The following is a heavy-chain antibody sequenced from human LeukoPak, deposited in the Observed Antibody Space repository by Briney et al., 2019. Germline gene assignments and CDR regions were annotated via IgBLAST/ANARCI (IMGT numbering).Heavy chain of an antibody. D-gene: IGHD5-24*01. J-gene: IGHJ4*02. CDR1: GFTFRSYS. CDR3: ARDSSDAYNPEPGY. CDR2: ISGMSSTI. Sequence: GGSLRLSCAASGFTFRSYSMNWVRQAPGKGLEWVSFISGMSSTIYYADSVKGRFTISRDNAKSSVYLQMNSLRDEDTAVYYCARDSSDAYNPEPGYWGQGTLVTVSS. V-gene: IGHV3-48*02.